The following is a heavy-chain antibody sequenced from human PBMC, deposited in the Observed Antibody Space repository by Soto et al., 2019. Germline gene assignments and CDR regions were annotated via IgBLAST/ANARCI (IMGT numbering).Heavy chain of an antibody. Sequence: EVQLLESGGGLVQPGGSLRLSCAASGFTFSSYAMSWVRQAPGKGLEWVSAISGSGGSTYYADSVKGRFTISRDNSKNTLYLQKNSLRADDTAVYYCAKDEIDIVVVPSRGYWGQGTLVTVSS. CDR3: AKDEIDIVVVPSRGY. V-gene: IGHV3-23*01. D-gene: IGHD2-2*01. CDR1: GFTFSSYA. J-gene: IGHJ4*02. CDR2: ISGSGGST.